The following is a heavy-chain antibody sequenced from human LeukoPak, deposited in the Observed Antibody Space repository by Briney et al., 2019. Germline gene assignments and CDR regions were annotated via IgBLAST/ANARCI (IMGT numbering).Heavy chain of an antibody. CDR1: GFTFSSYG. Sequence: GGSLRLSCAASGFTFSSYGMHWVRQAPGKGLEWVAVIWYDGSNKYYADSVKGRFTVSRDYAKNTLFLQMNNLRTEDTALYFCATARNFRFEYWGQGSLVIVSA. CDR3: ATARNFRFEY. D-gene: IGHD1-7*01. V-gene: IGHV3-33*03. CDR2: IWYDGSNK. J-gene: IGHJ4*02.